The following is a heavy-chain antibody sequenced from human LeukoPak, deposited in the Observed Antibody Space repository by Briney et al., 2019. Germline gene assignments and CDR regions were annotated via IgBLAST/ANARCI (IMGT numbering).Heavy chain of an antibody. V-gene: IGHV1-46*01. D-gene: IGHD4-17*01. CDR2: INPSGGST. CDR3: ARLRRLTGDFDY. CDR1: GYTFTSYY. Sequence: ASVKVSCKASGYTFTSYYMHWVRQAPGQGLEWMGIINPSGGSTSYAQKFQGRVTMTRDMSTSTVYMELSSLRAEDTAVYYCARLRRLTGDFDYWGQGTLVTVSS. J-gene: IGHJ4*02.